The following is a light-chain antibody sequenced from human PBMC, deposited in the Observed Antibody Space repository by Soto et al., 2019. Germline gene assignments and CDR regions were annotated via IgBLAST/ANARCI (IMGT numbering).Light chain of an antibody. J-gene: IGKJ4*01. CDR3: QKANSFPLT. CDR1: QDIRSW. V-gene: IGKV1-12*01. CDR2: AAT. Sequence: DIQMTQSPSDVSASVGDLVYVTCRTSQDIRSWLAWYQQRPGKAPKLLIYAATILQSGVPSRFSGSGSGTTFTLTINNLQPEDFASYFCQKANSFPLTCGGGNKGDIK.